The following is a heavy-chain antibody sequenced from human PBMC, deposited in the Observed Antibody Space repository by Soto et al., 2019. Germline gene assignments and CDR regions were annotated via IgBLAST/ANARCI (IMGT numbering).Heavy chain of an antibody. CDR2: INFDGSIT. Sequence: EVQLVESGGGLVRPGGSLTLSCAASGFALSSCWMHWVRQAPGKGPEWVSRINFDGSITTYADSVKGRFTISRDNAKNTLDLQMNSLRAEDTAVYYCVRDRVGYSYDFDYWGQGAPVTVSS. V-gene: IGHV3-74*01. D-gene: IGHD5-18*01. CDR3: VRDRVGYSYDFDY. CDR1: GFALSSCW. J-gene: IGHJ4*02.